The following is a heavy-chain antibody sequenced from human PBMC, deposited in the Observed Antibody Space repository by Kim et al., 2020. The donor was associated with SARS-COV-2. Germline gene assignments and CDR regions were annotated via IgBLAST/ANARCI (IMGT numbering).Heavy chain of an antibody. CDR1: GFTFSNAW. CDR2: IKSKTDGGTT. Sequence: GGSLRLSCAASGFTFSNAWMSWVRQAPGKGLEWVGRIKSKTDGGTTDYAAPVKGRFTISRDDSENTLYLQMNSLKTEDTGVYYCATSGYSSGWYDYWGQGTLVTVSS. D-gene: IGHD6-19*01. CDR3: ATSGYSSGWYDY. V-gene: IGHV3-15*01. J-gene: IGHJ4*02.